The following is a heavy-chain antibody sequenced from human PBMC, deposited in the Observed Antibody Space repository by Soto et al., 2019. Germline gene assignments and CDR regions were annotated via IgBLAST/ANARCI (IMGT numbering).Heavy chain of an antibody. CDR3: AKLKGGLGRFYGMEA. D-gene: IGHD3-3*01. CDR2: ISSGGGST. V-gene: IGHV3-23*04. CDR1: GFSFRNYA. Sequence: DEQLVESGGGSLQPGGSLRLSCAASGFSFRNYAMTWVRQSPGKGLEWVSLISSGGGSTNYADSVKGRFNISRDNSQNMLYLQMTGLRGEDTALYFCAKLKGGLGRFYGMEAWGQGTMVIVSS. J-gene: IGHJ6*02.